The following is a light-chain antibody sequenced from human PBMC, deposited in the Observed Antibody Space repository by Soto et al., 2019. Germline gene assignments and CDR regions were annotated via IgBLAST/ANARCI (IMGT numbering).Light chain of an antibody. Sequence: EIVLTQSPGTLSLSPGERATLSCRASQSVSSSYLAWYQQKPGQAPRLLIYGASSRATGIPDRFSGSGSGKDFTLTISRLEPEDFAVYYCQQYGSSPPITFGHGTKVDIK. CDR1: QSVSSSY. CDR2: GAS. CDR3: QQYGSSPPIT. J-gene: IGKJ3*01. V-gene: IGKV3-20*01.